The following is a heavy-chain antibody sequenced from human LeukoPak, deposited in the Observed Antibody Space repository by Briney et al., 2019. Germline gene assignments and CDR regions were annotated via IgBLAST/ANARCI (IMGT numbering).Heavy chain of an antibody. Sequence: PGGSLRLSCAASGFTFNAFGMNWVRQAPGKGLEWGSYIGTTSGAIYYADSVKGRFTISRDSAKNSLYLQMNSLRAEDTAVYYCARFRTWGDKAFDYWGQGTLVTVSS. CDR3: ARFRTWGDKAFDY. CDR1: GFTFNAFG. D-gene: IGHD2-21*02. V-gene: IGHV3-48*01. J-gene: IGHJ4*02. CDR2: IGTTSGAI.